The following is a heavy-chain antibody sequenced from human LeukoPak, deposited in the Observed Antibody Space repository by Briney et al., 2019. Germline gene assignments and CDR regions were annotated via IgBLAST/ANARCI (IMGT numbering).Heavy chain of an antibody. CDR2: INPDSGDT. Sequence: ASVKVSCKAPGYTFTGYYLHWGRQAPGQGLEWMGWINPDSGDTNYLQKFQGRVTMTRDTSISTAYMELSRLRSDDTAVYYCTRDLLGGSGTFDPWGQGTLVTVSS. D-gene: IGHD3-10*01. CDR1: GYTFTGYY. J-gene: IGHJ5*02. CDR3: TRDLLGGSGTFDP. V-gene: IGHV1-2*02.